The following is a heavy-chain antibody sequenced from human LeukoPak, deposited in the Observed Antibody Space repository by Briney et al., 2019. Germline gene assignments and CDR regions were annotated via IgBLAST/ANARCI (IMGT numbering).Heavy chain of an antibody. CDR2: IIPILGIA. CDR1: GGTFSSYA. CDR3: AREGGAAADYYFDY. D-gene: IGHD6-13*01. Sequence: LVKVSCKASGGTFSSYAISWVRQAPGQGLEWMGRIIPILGIANYAQKFQGRVTITADKSTSTAYMELSSLRSEDTAVYYCAREGGAAADYYFDYWGQGTLVTVSS. J-gene: IGHJ4*02. V-gene: IGHV1-69*04.